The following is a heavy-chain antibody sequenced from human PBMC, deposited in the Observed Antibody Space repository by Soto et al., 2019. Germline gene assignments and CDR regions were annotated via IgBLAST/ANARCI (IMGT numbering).Heavy chain of an antibody. CDR3: AKGPSYYYDSSGYYYDSPYYFDY. V-gene: IGHV3-23*01. D-gene: IGHD3-22*01. CDR2: ISGSGGST. Sequence: GGSLRLSCAASGFTFSSYAMSWVRQAPGKGLEWVSAISGSGGSTYYADSVKGRFTISRDNSKNTLYLQMNSLRAEDTAVYYCAKGPSYYYDSSGYYYDSPYYFDYWGQGTLVTVSS. CDR1: GFTFSSYA. J-gene: IGHJ4*02.